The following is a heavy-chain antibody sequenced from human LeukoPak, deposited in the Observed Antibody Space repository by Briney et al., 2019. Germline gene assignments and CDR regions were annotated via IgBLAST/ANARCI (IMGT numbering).Heavy chain of an antibody. Sequence: GASVKVSCKASGYSFISYGICWVRQAPGQGLEWMGWISAYNGDTNYAQKFQGRVTITADESTSTAYMELSSLRSEDTAVYYCARGRYCSGGSCYSAHPYYYYGMDVWGQGTTVTVSS. CDR3: ARGRYCSGGSCYSAHPYYYYGMDV. CDR2: ISAYNGDT. D-gene: IGHD2-15*01. CDR1: GYSFISYG. J-gene: IGHJ6*02. V-gene: IGHV1-18*01.